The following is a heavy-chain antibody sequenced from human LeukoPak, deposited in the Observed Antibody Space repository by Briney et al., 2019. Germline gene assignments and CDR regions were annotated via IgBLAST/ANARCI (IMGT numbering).Heavy chain of an antibody. CDR3: ARGVVGANKNFDY. Sequence: SETLSLTCAVYGGSFSGYYWSWIRQPPGKGLEWIGEINHSGSTNYNPSLKSRVTISVDTSKNQFSLKLSSVTAADTAVYYCARGVVGANKNFDYWGQGTLVTVSS. D-gene: IGHD1-26*01. CDR1: GGSFSGYY. CDR2: INHSGST. V-gene: IGHV4-34*01. J-gene: IGHJ4*02.